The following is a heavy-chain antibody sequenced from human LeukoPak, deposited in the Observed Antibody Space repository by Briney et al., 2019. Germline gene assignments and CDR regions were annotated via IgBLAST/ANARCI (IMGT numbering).Heavy chain of an antibody. V-gene: IGHV3-23*01. Sequence: QTGGSLRLSCAASGFTFSSYAMSWVRQAPGKGLEWVSAISGSGGSTYYADSVKGRFTISRDNSKNTLYLQMNSLRAEDTAVYYCANQRRDSSSSSFRFHFDFWGQGTLVTVSS. D-gene: IGHD6-6*01. CDR3: ANQRRDSSSSSFRFHFDF. CDR2: ISGSGGST. CDR1: GFTFSSYA. J-gene: IGHJ4*02.